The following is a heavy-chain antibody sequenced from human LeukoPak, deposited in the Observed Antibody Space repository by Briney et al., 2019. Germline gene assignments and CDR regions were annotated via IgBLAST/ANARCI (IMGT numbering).Heavy chain of an antibody. J-gene: IGHJ5*02. CDR2: INPDSGGT. CDR3: ARDRVVAAGWFDP. D-gene: IGHD6-13*01. V-gene: IGHV1-2*02. Sequence: ASVKVSCKASGYTFTDSYIHWVRQAPGQGLEWMGWINPDSGGTNYAQKFQGRVTMTRDTSISTAYMELSRLRSDDTAVYYCARDRVVAAGWFDPWGQGTLVTVSS. CDR1: GYTFTDSY.